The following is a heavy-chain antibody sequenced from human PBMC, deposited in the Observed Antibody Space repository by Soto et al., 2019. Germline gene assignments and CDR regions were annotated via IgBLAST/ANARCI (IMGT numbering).Heavy chain of an antibody. CDR1: GASMRNYY. J-gene: IGHJ4*02. Sequence: KTSETLSLTCSVSGASMRNYYWTWIRQPPGKGLEWIGYIYYNGNTKYNPSLESRVTFSVDTSTNQFSLSLNSVIAADTAVYYCARVTSSTWYFDYWGPGTLVTVSS. D-gene: IGHD6-19*01. CDR2: IYYNGNT. CDR3: ARVTSSTWYFDY. V-gene: IGHV4-59*01.